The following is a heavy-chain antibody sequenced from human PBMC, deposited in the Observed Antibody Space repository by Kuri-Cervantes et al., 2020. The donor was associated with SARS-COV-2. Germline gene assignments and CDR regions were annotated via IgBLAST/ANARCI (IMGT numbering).Heavy chain of an antibody. V-gene: IGHV3-11*01. D-gene: IGHD2-2*01. J-gene: IGHJ6*02. CDR1: GFTFSSYW. CDR3: ARAPPPASPRGGMDV. CDR2: ISSSGSTI. Sequence: GGSLRLSCAASGFTFSSYWMSWIRQAPGKGLELVSYISSSGSTIYYADSVKGRFTISRDNAKNSLYLQMNSLRAEDTAVYYCARAPPPASPRGGMDVWGQGTTVTVSS.